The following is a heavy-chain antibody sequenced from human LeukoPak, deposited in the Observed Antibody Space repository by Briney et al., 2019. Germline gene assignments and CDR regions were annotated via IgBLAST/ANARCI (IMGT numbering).Heavy chain of an antibody. CDR3: ARGLLQWYFDL. D-gene: IGHD2-15*01. J-gene: IGHJ2*01. CDR1: GFTFSSYE. CDR2: ISRGGSAI. Sequence: GGSLRLSCAASGFTFSSYEMNWVRQAPGKGLEWVSYISRGGSAIYYAGSVKGRFTISRDNAKNSLYLQMNSLRAEDTAVYYCARGLLQWYFDLWGRGTLVTVSS. V-gene: IGHV3-48*03.